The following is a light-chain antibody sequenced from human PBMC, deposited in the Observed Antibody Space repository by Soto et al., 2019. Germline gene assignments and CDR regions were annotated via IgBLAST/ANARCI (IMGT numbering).Light chain of an antibody. V-gene: IGKV1-39*01. J-gene: IGKJ4*01. CDR3: QQSYTTPLT. CDR2: GAS. Sequence: DIQMTQSPSSLSASVGDRITITCRASQSISSYLIWYQQKPGKAPKLLIYGASSLQSGVPSRFSGSGSETDFSLTIDSLQPEDFATYYWQQSYTTPLTFGGGTQVEI. CDR1: QSISSY.